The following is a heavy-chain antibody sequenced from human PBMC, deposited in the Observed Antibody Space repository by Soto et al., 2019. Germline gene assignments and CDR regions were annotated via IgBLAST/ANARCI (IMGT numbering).Heavy chain of an antibody. CDR3: ASLYVGAMGY. CDR1: GFTFTTYA. J-gene: IGHJ4*02. CDR2: IPHDGSDK. Sequence: VQLVESGGGVVQPGRSLRLSCAASGFTFTTYAMHWVRQAPGKGLEWVAVIPHDGSDKYYADSVKGRFTISRDNSKNTLYLHVNSLRADDTAVYYCASLYVGAMGYWGQGTLVTVSS. V-gene: IGHV3-30-3*01. D-gene: IGHD1-26*01.